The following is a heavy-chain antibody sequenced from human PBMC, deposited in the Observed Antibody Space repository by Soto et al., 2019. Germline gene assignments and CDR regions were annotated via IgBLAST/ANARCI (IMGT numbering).Heavy chain of an antibody. CDR2: ISAYNGNT. Sequence: AAVKVSCKASGYTFTSYGISWVRQAPGQGLEWMGWISAYNGNTNYAQKLQGRVTMTTDTSTSTAYMELRSLRSDDTAMYYCARDHAGTTRYYYGMDVWGQGTTVTVSS. J-gene: IGHJ6*02. CDR1: GYTFTSYG. D-gene: IGHD1-1*01. CDR3: ARDHAGTTRYYYGMDV. V-gene: IGHV1-18*04.